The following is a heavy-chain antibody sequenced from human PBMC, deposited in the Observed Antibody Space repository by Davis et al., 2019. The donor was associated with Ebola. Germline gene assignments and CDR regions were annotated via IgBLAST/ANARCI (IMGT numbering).Heavy chain of an antibody. D-gene: IGHD2-15*01. CDR3: AKGPVWDIVVVVATTRLDY. V-gene: IGHV3-23*01. CDR1: CFTFDDYG. Sequence: GESLKISCACSCFTFDDYGMNSVRQAPGKGLEWVSGISGSGGTTYYADSVKGRFTISRDNSKNTLYLQMNSLRAEDTAVYYCAKGPVWDIVVVVATTRLDYWGQGTLVTVSS. J-gene: IGHJ4*02. CDR2: ISGSGGTT.